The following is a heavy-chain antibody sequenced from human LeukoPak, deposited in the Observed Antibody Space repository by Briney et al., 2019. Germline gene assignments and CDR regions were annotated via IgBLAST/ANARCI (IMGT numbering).Heavy chain of an antibody. CDR1: GGTFSSYA. CDR2: IIPIFGTA. V-gene: IGHV1-69*05. J-gene: IGHJ5*02. Sequence: EASVKVSCKASGGTFSSYAISWVRQAPGQGLEWMGGIIPIFGTANYAQKFQGRVTITTDESTSTAYMELSSLRSEDTAVYYCARTLVGATEGSWFDPWGQGTLVTVSP. D-gene: IGHD1-26*01. CDR3: ARTLVGATEGSWFDP.